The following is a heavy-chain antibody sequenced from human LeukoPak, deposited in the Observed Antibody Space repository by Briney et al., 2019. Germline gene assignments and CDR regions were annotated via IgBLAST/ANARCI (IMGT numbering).Heavy chain of an antibody. CDR1: GGSISSYY. CDR2: IYYSGST. Sequence: SETLSLTCTVSGGSISSYYWSWIRQPPGKGLEWIGYIYYSGSTNYNPSLKSRVTISVDTSKNQFSLKLSSVTAADTAVYYCARGAAAATFDYWGQGTLVTVSS. J-gene: IGHJ4*02. D-gene: IGHD6-13*01. V-gene: IGHV4-59*01. CDR3: ARGAAAATFDY.